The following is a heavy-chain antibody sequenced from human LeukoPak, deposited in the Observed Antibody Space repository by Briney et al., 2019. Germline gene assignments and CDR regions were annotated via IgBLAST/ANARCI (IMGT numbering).Heavy chain of an antibody. CDR1: GYTFTSYA. Sequence: ASVKVSCKASGYTFTSYAMHWVRQAPGQRLEWMGWINAGNGNTKYSQKFQGRVTITRDTSASTAYMELSSLRSEDTAAYYCATYSGSYQIDYWGQGTLVTVSS. CDR3: ATYSGSYQIDY. J-gene: IGHJ4*02. V-gene: IGHV1-3*01. D-gene: IGHD1-26*01. CDR2: INAGNGNT.